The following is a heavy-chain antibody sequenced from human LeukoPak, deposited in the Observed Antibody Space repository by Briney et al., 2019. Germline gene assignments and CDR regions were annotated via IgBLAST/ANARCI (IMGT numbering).Heavy chain of an antibody. V-gene: IGHV1-18*01. CDR2: ISAYNGNT. J-gene: IGHJ4*02. CDR1: GYTFTSYG. CDR3: ARVRRVWNIVVVPAAIRFDY. Sequence: ASVKVSCKASGYTFTSYGISWVRQAPGQGLEWMGWISAYNGNTNYAQKLQGRVTMTTDTSTSTAYMELRSLRSDDTAVYYCARVRRVWNIVVVPAAIRFDYWGQGALVTVSS. D-gene: IGHD2-2*02.